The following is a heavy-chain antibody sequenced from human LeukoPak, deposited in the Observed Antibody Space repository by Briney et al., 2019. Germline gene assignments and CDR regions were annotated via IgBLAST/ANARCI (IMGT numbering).Heavy chain of an antibody. D-gene: IGHD3-22*01. J-gene: IGHJ4*02. Sequence: ASVKVSCKASGYTFTSYDINWVRQATGQGLEWMGWMNPNSGNAGYAQKFRGRVTMTRNTYISTAYMELSSLRSEATAVYYCARGRYYYDSSGYESYWGQGTLVTVSS. CDR1: GYTFTSYD. V-gene: IGHV1-8*01. CDR2: MNPNSGNA. CDR3: ARGRYYYDSSGYESY.